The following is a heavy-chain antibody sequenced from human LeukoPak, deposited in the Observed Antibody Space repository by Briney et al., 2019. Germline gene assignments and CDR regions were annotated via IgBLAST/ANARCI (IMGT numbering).Heavy chain of an antibody. CDR1: GGIFSNYA. D-gene: IGHD5-18*01. CDR3: ARDQPPPYSYGTRDAFDI. Sequence: AVKDSCKATGGIFSNYAISWLRQAAGQGLEGMGGIIPIFGTANYAQKFQGRVTITADESTSTAYMELSSLRSEDTAVYYCARDQPPPYSYGTRDAFDIWGQGTMVTVSS. J-gene: IGHJ3*02. V-gene: IGHV1-69*13. CDR2: IIPIFGTA.